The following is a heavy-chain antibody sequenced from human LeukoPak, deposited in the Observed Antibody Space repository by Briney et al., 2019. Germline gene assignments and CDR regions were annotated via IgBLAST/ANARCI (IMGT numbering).Heavy chain of an antibody. V-gene: IGHV3-66*01. J-gene: IGHJ4*02. Sequence: GGSLRLSCSASGFTVSSNYMSWVRQAPGKGLEWVSVIYSGGSTYYADSVKGRFTISRDNSENTLYLQMNSLRAEDTAVYYCARVDPLIAVAGTPYFDYWGQGTLVTVSS. CDR2: IYSGGST. CDR1: GFTVSSNY. D-gene: IGHD6-19*01. CDR3: ARVDPLIAVAGTPYFDY.